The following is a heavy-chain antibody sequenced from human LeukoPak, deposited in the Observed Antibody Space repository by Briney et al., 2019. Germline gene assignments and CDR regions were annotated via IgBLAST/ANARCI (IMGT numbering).Heavy chain of an antibody. V-gene: IGHV4-39*02. Sequence: PSETLSLTCTVSGVSISSSYSYWGWIRQPPGMGLEWIGSIYYTGNTYYNASLKSQVSISIDTSKNQFSLKLSSVTAADTAVYYCARDLRGSSWSNWFDPWGQGTLVTVSS. J-gene: IGHJ5*02. D-gene: IGHD6-13*01. CDR1: GVSISSSYSY. CDR3: ARDLRGSSWSNWFDP. CDR2: IYYTGNT.